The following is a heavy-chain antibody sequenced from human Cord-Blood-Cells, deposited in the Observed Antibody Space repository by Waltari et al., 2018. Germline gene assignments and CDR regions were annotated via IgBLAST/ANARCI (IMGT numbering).Heavy chain of an antibody. CDR3: ARDLELGNWFDP. D-gene: IGHD7-27*01. CDR2: IRSRSSYI. Sequence: EVQLVESGGGLVKPGGSLRLSCAASGFTFSSYSMNWVRQAPGKGREWVSSIRSRSSYIYNTDSVTGRCTIARDNAKNSLYLQMNSLRAEDTAVYYCARDLELGNWFDPWGQGTLVTVSS. V-gene: IGHV3-21*01. J-gene: IGHJ5*02. CDR1: GFTFSSYS.